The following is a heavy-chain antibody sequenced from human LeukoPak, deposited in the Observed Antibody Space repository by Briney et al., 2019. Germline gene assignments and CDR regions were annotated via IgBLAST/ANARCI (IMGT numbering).Heavy chain of an antibody. J-gene: IGHJ6*03. CDR2: IYTSGST. Sequence: SETLSPTCTVSGGSISSYYWSWIRQPAGKGLEWIGRIYTSGSTNYNPSLKSRVTMSVDTSKNQFSLKLSSVTAADTAVYYCAGTTEGDYYYYYYMDVWGKGTTVTVSS. D-gene: IGHD2/OR15-2a*01. V-gene: IGHV4-4*07. CDR1: GGSISSYY. CDR3: AGTTEGDYYYYYYMDV.